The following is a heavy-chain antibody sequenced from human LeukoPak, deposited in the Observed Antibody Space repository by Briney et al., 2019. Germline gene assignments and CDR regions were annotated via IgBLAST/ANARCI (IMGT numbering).Heavy chain of an antibody. D-gene: IGHD3-16*01. V-gene: IGHV1-2*02. CDR1: GYTFTGYY. CDR2: INPNSGGT. CDR3: ARGGGTDFTKGEWH. J-gene: IGHJ4*02. Sequence: ASVKVSCKASGYTFTGYYMHWVRQAPGQGLEWMGWINPNSGGTNYAQKFQGRFTMTRDTSISTVYMELSRVRSDDTAVYYCARGGGTDFTKGEWHWGQGTLVTVSS.